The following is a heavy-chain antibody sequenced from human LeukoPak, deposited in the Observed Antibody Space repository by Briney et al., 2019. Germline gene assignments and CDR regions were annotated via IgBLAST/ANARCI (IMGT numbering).Heavy chain of an antibody. CDR1: GGTFSSYA. V-gene: IGHV1-69*13. CDR3: ARDPLIVGATHFDY. Sequence: ASVKVSCKASGGTFSSYAISWVRQAPGQGLEGMGGIIPIFGIANYAQKFQGRVTITADESTSTAYMELSSLRSEDTAVYYCARDPLIVGATHFDYWGQGTLVTVSS. CDR2: IIPIFGIA. J-gene: IGHJ4*02. D-gene: IGHD1-26*01.